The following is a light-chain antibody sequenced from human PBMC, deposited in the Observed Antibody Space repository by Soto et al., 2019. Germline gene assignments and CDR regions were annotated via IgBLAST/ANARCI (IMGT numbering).Light chain of an antibody. Sequence: IVLTQSPGTLSLSPGERATLSCRASQSVTSNYLAWYQQKPGQAPWLLIFGASIRATGLPDRFSGSGSGTDFTLTISRLEPADSAVYYCQQRIKWPITFGQGTRLEIK. CDR2: GAS. V-gene: IGKV3D-20*02. CDR3: QQRIKWPIT. J-gene: IGKJ5*01. CDR1: QSVTSNY.